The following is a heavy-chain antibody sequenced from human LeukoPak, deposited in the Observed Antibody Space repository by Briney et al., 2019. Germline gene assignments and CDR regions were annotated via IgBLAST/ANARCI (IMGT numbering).Heavy chain of an antibody. D-gene: IGHD4-17*01. CDR2: ISYDGSNK. V-gene: IGHV3-30*18. CDR3: AKGVDDYGDYGYFDY. J-gene: IGHJ4*02. CDR1: GFTFSSYG. Sequence: GGSLRLSCAASGFTFSSYGMHWVRQAPGKGLEWVAVISYDGSNKYYADSVKGRFTISRDNAKNSLYLQMNSLRAEDTALYYCAKGVDDYGDYGYFDYWGQGTLVTVSS.